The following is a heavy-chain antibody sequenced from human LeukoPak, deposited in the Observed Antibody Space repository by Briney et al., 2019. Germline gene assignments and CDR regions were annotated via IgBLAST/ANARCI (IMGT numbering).Heavy chain of an antibody. J-gene: IGHJ6*02. CDR2: IWYDGSNK. Sequence: PGGSLRLSCAASGFTFSSYGMHWVRQAPGKGLEWVAVIWYDGSNKYYTDSVKGRFTISRDNSKNTLYLQMNSLSAEDTAVYYCAREKIRKKNGMDVWGQGTTVTVSS. CDR3: AREKIRKKNGMDV. CDR1: GFTFSSYG. V-gene: IGHV3-33*01.